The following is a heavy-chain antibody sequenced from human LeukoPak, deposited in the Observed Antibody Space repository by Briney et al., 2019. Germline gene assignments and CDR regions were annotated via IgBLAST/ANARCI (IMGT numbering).Heavy chain of an antibody. D-gene: IGHD2-2*01. Sequence: SETLSLTCAVYGGSFSGYYWSWIRQPPGKGLEWIGETNHSGSTNYNPSLKSRVTISVDTSKNQFSLKLSSVTAADTAVYYCARDVGSTSFYYFDYWGQGTLVTVSS. CDR2: TNHSGST. CDR1: GGSFSGYY. V-gene: IGHV4-34*01. J-gene: IGHJ4*02. CDR3: ARDVGSTSFYYFDY.